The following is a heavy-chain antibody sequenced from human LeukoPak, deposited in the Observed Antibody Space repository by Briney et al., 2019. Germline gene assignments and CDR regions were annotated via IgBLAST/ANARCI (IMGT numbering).Heavy chain of an antibody. CDR1: GYNFAKYW. CDR3: ARHFGYSGYDGDY. CDR2: IYPGASDI. D-gene: IGHD5-12*01. J-gene: IGHJ4*02. V-gene: IGHV5-51*01. Sequence: GESLKISCKASGYNFAKYWIAWVRQMPGKGLEWMAIIYPGASDIRYSPSFQGQVTISADKSNTTAYLQWSSLKASDTAMYYCARHFGYSGYDGDYWGQGTLVTVSS.